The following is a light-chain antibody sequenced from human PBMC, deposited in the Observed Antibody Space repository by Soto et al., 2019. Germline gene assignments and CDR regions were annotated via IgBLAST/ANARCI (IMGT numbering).Light chain of an antibody. V-gene: IGLV2-14*01. Sequence: QSALTQPASVSGSPGQSITISCTGTSSDVGGYNYVSWYQRHPGKAPKLMIYDVSNRPSGVSNRFSGSKSGNTASLTISGLQAEDEADYYCSSYTSSSTPVVFGGGTKLTVL. CDR3: SSYTSSSTPVV. CDR2: DVS. J-gene: IGLJ2*01. CDR1: SSDVGGYNY.